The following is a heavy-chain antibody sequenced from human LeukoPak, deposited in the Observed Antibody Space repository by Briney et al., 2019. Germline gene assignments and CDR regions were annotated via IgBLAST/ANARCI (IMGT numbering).Heavy chain of an antibody. CDR2: IYYSGST. Sequence: SETLSLTCTVSGGPISSYYWSWIRQPPGKGLEWIGYIYYSGSTNYNPSLKSRVTISVDTSKNQFSLKLSSVTAADTAVYYCARGQGYYDYVWGSYRNRDFDYWGQGTLVTVSS. V-gene: IGHV4-59*12. J-gene: IGHJ4*02. D-gene: IGHD3-16*02. CDR3: ARGQGYYDYVWGSYRNRDFDY. CDR1: GGPISSYY.